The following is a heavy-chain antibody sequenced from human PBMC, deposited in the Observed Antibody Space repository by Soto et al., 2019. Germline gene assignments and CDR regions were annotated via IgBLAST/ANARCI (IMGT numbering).Heavy chain of an antibody. CDR2: ISYDATTT. CDR1: GFAFSSYW. CDR3: ARSIGEGFDP. J-gene: IGHJ5*02. D-gene: IGHD3-10*01. V-gene: IGHV3-74*01. Sequence: EVQLVESGGGLVQPGGSLRLSCAASGFAFSSYWMHWVRQAPGKGLVWVSRISYDATTTDYADSVKGRFTISRDNAKNTLYLQLDSLGAEDTAVYYCARSIGEGFDPWGQGTQVTVSS.